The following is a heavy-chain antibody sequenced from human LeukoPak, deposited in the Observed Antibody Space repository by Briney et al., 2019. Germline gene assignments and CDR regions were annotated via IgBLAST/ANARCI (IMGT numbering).Heavy chain of an antibody. CDR1: GFTFSSHS. Sequence: GGSLRLSCAASGFTFSSHSMNWVRQAPGKGLEWVSYISSSSSTIYYADSVKGRFTISRDNSKNTLYLQMNSLRAEDTAVYYCAKEADSSSWRYNWFDPWGQGTLVTVSS. J-gene: IGHJ5*02. CDR3: AKEADSSSWRYNWFDP. D-gene: IGHD6-13*01. CDR2: ISSSSSTI. V-gene: IGHV3-48*01.